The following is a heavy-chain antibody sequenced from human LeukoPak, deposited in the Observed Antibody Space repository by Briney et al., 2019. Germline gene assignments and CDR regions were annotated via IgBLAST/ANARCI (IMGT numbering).Heavy chain of an antibody. J-gene: IGHJ4*02. CDR1: GGSIISGGYY. Sequence: KTSETLSLTCTVSGGSIISGGYYWSWIRQHPGKGLEWIGYIYYGGSTYYNPSLKSRVTISVDTSKNQFSLKLSSVTAADTAVYYCAREELSGSYHSSVYWGQGTLVTVSS. V-gene: IGHV4-31*03. D-gene: IGHD1-26*01. CDR2: IYYGGST. CDR3: AREELSGSYHSSVY.